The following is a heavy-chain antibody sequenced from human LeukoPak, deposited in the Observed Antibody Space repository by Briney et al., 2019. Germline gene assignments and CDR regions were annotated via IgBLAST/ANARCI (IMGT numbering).Heavy chain of an antibody. D-gene: IGHD3-22*01. CDR3: ARDLHYYDTSGYPFDY. CDR2: IYHSGST. CDR1: GYSISSGYY. V-gene: IGHV4-38-2*02. Sequence: PSETLSLTFTVSGYSISSGYYWGWIRQPPGKGLEWIGRIYHSGSTYYNPSLKSRVTISVDTSKNQFSLKLSSVTAADTAVYYCARDLHYYDTSGYPFDYWGQGTLVTVSS. J-gene: IGHJ4*02.